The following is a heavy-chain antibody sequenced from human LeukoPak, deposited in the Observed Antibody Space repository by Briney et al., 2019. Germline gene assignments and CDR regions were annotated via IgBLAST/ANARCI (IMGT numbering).Heavy chain of an antibody. D-gene: IGHD3-3*01. CDR1: GFTFSSYG. Sequence: GGSLRLSCAASGFTFSSYGMHWVRQAPGKGLEWVAVIWYGGSNKYYADSVKGRFTISRDNSKNTLYLQMNSLRAEDTAVYYCARDLGNYYDFWSGYYTGYYGMDVWGQGTTVTVSS. V-gene: IGHV3-33*01. CDR3: ARDLGNYYDFWSGYYTGYYGMDV. CDR2: IWYGGSNK. J-gene: IGHJ6*02.